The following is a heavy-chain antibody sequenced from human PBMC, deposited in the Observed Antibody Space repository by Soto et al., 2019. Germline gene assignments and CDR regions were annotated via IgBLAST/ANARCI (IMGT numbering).Heavy chain of an antibody. CDR2: INPNSGGT. V-gene: IGHV1-2*02. D-gene: IGHD3-10*01. J-gene: IGHJ4*02. CDR1: GYTFTGYY. Sequence: QVQLVQSGAEVKKPGASVKVSCKASGYTFTGYYMHWVRQAPGQGLEWMGWINPNSGGTNYAQKFQGGVTMTGDTSIRRADGGRSGLRSEDTAVYYWGRARGGSEGGGPGDYWGQGTLVTVSS. CDR3: GRARGGSEGGGPGDY.